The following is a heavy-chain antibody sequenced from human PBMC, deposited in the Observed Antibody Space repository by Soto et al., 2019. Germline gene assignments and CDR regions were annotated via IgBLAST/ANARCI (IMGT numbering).Heavy chain of an antibody. D-gene: IGHD2-15*01. CDR1: GYTLTELS. Sequence: QVQLVQSGAEVKKPGASVKVSCKVSGYTLTELSMHWVRQAPGKGLEWMGGFDPEDGETIYAQKFQGRVTMTEDTSTNTAYMELSSLRSEDTAVYYCATDGGAKYCSGGSCYYSYCMDVWVQGTTGTCSS. CDR3: ATDGGAKYCSGGSCYYSYCMDV. CDR2: FDPEDGET. V-gene: IGHV1-24*01. J-gene: IGHJ6*02.